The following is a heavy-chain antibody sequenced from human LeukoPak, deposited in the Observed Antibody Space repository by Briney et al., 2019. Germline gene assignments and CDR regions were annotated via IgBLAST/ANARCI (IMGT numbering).Heavy chain of an antibody. CDR2: IRYDASNK. J-gene: IGHJ4*02. V-gene: IGHV3-30*02. Sequence: GGSLILSCAASGFTFSTYDMHWVRQAPGKGLEWVAFIRYDASNKYYGDSVKGRFTISRDNSENTLYLQMNRLGVEDTAVYYCAGDFDYWGQGTLVTVSS. CDR1: GFTFSTYD. CDR3: AGDFDY.